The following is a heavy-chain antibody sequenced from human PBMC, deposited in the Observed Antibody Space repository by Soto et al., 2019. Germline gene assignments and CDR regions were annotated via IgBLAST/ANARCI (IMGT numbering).Heavy chain of an antibody. CDR1: GFTFTSSA. Sequence: QMQLVQSGPEVKKPGTSVKVSCKASGFTFTSSAVQWVRQARGQRLEWIGWIVVGSGNTNYAQKFQERVTITRDMSTSTAYMELSSLRSEDTAVYYCAADIGSGVVVAIDIWGQGTMVTVSS. D-gene: IGHD2-15*01. CDR3: AADIGSGVVVAIDI. J-gene: IGHJ3*02. V-gene: IGHV1-58*01. CDR2: IVVGSGNT.